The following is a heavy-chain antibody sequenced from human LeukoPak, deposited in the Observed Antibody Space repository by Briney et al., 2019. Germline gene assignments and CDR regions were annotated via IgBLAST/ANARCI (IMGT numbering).Heavy chain of an antibody. V-gene: IGHV3-7*01. D-gene: IGHD1-26*01. CDR2: IKQDGSEK. J-gene: IGHJ4*02. Sequence: RAGGSLRLSCAVSGFTLSNNWTTWVRQAPGKGLEWVANIKQDGSEKYYVDSVKGRFTISRDNAKNSLYLQMNSLRAEDTAVYYCARGGACENWGQGTLVTVSS. CDR1: GFTLSNNW. CDR3: ARGGACEN.